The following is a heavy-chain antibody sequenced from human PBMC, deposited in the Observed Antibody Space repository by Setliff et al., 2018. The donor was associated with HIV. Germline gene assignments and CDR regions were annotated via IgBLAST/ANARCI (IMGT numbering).Heavy chain of an antibody. CDR3: ARDPSFYDSSGYYYYYFDY. D-gene: IGHD3-22*01. Sequence: ASVKVSCKASGYTFTGYYMHWVRQAPGQGLEWMGWINPNSGGTNYAQKFQGRVTMTRDTSISTAYMEVSRLRSDDTAVFYCARDPSFYDSSGYYYYYFDYWVPETLLVTVSS. CDR1: GYTFTGYY. CDR2: INPNSGGT. J-gene: IGHJ4*03. V-gene: IGHV1-2*02.